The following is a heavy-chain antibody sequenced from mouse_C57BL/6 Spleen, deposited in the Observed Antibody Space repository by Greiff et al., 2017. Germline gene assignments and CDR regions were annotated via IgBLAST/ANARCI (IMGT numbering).Heavy chain of an antibody. Sequence: VQLQQSGAELVKPGASVKISCKASGYAFRSYWMNWVKQRPGTGLEWIGQIYPGDGDTNSNGKFKGKATLTADKSSSTAYMQLSSLTSEDSAVYFCARDDGYGFYAMDYWGQGTSVTVSS. V-gene: IGHV1-80*01. D-gene: IGHD2-3*01. J-gene: IGHJ4*01. CDR1: GYAFRSYW. CDR2: IYPGDGDT. CDR3: ARDDGYGFYAMDY.